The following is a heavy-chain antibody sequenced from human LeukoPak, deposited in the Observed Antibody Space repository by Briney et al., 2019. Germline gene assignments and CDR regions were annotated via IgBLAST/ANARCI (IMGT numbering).Heavy chain of an antibody. V-gene: IGHV4-34*01. J-gene: IGHJ6*02. CDR1: GGSFSGYY. Sequence: SETLSLTCAVYGGSFSGYYWSWIRQPPGKGLEWIGEINHSGSTNYNPSLKRRVTISVDTSKNQFSLKLSSVTTADTAVYYCARGRGAVAGTVGKNYYYGMDVWGQGTTVTVSS. CDR3: ARGRGAVAGTVGKNYYYGMDV. D-gene: IGHD6-19*01. CDR2: INHSGST.